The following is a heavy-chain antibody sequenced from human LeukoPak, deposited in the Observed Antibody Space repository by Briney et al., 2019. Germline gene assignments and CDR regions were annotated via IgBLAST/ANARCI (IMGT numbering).Heavy chain of an antibody. CDR3: ARDQDSDSSGYYSPYYYYYMDV. CDR1: GYSISSGYY. Sequence: PETLSLTCTVSGYSISSGYYWGWIRQPPGKGLEWIGSIYHSGSTYYNPSLKSRVTISVDTSKNQFSLKLSSVTAADTAVYYCARDQDSDSSGYYSPYYYYYMDVWGKGTTVTISS. V-gene: IGHV4-38-2*02. D-gene: IGHD3-22*01. CDR2: IYHSGST. J-gene: IGHJ6*03.